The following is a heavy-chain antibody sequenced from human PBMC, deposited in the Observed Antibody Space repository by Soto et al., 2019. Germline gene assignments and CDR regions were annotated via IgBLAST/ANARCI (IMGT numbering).Heavy chain of an antibody. CDR1: GYIFTGYH. CDR3: ARDARGTRGFDEMDI. J-gene: IGHJ6*02. CDR2: INPNSGDT. V-gene: IGHV1-2*02. D-gene: IGHD3-9*01. Sequence: ASVKVSCKASGYIFTGYHIHWVRQAPGRGLEWMGWINPNSGDTEYAQDFQGRVTMTRDTSFNLVYMEMSGLMSDDTAVYYCARDARGTRGFDEMDIWGQGTTVTVSS.